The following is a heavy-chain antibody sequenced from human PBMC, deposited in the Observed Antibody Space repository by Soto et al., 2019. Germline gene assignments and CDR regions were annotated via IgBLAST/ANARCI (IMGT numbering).Heavy chain of an antibody. J-gene: IGHJ6*02. CDR1: GGSISKSDNY. CDR2: INHSGST. V-gene: IGHV4-34*01. CDR3: ARNLPYDFWSGYYFGQRQTPYYYYGMDV. D-gene: IGHD3-3*01. Sequence: SETLSLTCAVSGGSISKSDNYWSWIRQPPGKGLEWIGEINHSGSTNYNPSLKSRVTISVDTSKNQFSLKLSSVTAADTAVYYYARNLPYDFWSGYYFGQRQTPYYYYGMDVWGQGTTVTVSS.